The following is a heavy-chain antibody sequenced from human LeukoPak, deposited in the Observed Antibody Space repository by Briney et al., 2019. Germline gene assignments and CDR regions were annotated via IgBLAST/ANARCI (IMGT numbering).Heavy chain of an antibody. V-gene: IGHV4-34*01. CDR2: INHSGST. CDR3: ARGQWLVLSYFDY. D-gene: IGHD6-19*01. CDR1: GGSFSGYY. Sequence: SETLSLTCAVYGGSFSGYYWSWIRQPPGKGLEWIGEINHSGSTNYNPSLKSRVTISVDTSKNQFSLKLSSVTAADTAVCYCARGQWLVLSYFDYWGQGTLVTVSS. J-gene: IGHJ4*02.